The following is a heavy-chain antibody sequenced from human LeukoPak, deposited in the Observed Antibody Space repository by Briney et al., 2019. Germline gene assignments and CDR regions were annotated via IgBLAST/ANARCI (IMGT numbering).Heavy chain of an antibody. CDR3: ASLYGDYRGWFDP. CDR2: IIPIFGTA. J-gene: IGHJ5*02. CDR1: GGTFISYA. Sequence: GSSVKVSCKASGGTFISYAISWVRQAPGQGLEWMGGIIPIFGTANYAQKFQGRVTITADESTSTAYMELSSLRSEDTAVYYCASLYGDYRGWFDPWGQGTLFTVSS. V-gene: IGHV1-69*01. D-gene: IGHD4-17*01.